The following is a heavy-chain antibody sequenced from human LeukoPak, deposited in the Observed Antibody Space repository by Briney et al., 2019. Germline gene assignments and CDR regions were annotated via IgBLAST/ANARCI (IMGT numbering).Heavy chain of an antibody. CDR2: ISGNGGRT. J-gene: IGHJ4*02. V-gene: IGHV3-23*01. Sequence: PGGSLRLSCAASGFTFNNYAMRWVRQAPGKGLEWVAAISGNGGRTYYTDSVKGRFTISRDNPKNTLYLLMNSLSAEDTALYYCAKEQTSSGYFDYWGQGTLVTVSS. D-gene: IGHD3-10*01. CDR3: AKEQTSSGYFDY. CDR1: GFTFNNYA.